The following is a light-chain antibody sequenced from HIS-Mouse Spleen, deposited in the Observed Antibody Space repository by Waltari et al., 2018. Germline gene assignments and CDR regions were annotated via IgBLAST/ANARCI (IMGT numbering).Light chain of an antibody. CDR1: SSAVGSYNL. V-gene: IGLV2-23*01. J-gene: IGLJ3*02. Sequence: QPALTQPASVSGSPGQSITIACPVTSSAVGSYNLVSWYQQHPGNAPKLMIYEGSKRPSGVSNRFSGSKSGNTASLTISGLQAEDEADYYCCSYAGSSTLVFGGGTKLTVL. CDR3: CSYAGSSTLV. CDR2: EGS.